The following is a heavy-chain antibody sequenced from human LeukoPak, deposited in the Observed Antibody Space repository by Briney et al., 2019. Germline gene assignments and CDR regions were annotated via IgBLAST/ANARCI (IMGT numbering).Heavy chain of an antibody. CDR3: ARDPDLDCSSTSCYPARYMDV. D-gene: IGHD2-2*01. CDR2: IIPIFGTA. CDR1: GGTFSSYA. J-gene: IGHJ6*03. V-gene: IGHV1-69*13. Sequence: VASVKVSCKASGGTFSSYAISWVRQAPGQGLEWMGGIIPIFGTANYAQKFQGRVTITADESTSTAYMELSSLRSEDTAVYYCARDPDLDCSSTSCYPARYMDVWGKGTTVTVSS.